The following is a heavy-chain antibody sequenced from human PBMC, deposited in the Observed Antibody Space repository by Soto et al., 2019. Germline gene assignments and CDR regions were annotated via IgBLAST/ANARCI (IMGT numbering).Heavy chain of an antibody. J-gene: IGHJ6*02. CDR2: ISWNSGSI. Sequence: DVQLVESGGGLVQPGRSLRLSCAASGFTFDDYAMHWVRQAPGKGLEWVSGISWNSGSIGYADSVKGRFTISRDNAKNSLYLQMNSLRAEDTALYYCAKVSTGYYDYYYGMDVWGQGTTVTVSS. D-gene: IGHD3-9*01. CDR3: AKVSTGYYDYYYGMDV. CDR1: GFTFDDYA. V-gene: IGHV3-9*01.